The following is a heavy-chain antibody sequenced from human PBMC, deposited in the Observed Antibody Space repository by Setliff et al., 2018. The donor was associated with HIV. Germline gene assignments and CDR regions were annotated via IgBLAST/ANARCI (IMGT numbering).Heavy chain of an antibody. D-gene: IGHD2-2*01. Sequence: SETLSLTCTVSGGSISSGGFYWYWIRQPAGKGLEWIGRIYTSGTTNYNPSLKIRVTISMDTSKSQFSLRLTSVTAADTAVYYCAGQDIGAVPALGAFDIWGQGTMVTVSS. CDR2: IYTSGTT. CDR3: AGQDIGAVPALGAFDI. CDR1: GGSISSGGFY. V-gene: IGHV4-61*02. J-gene: IGHJ3*02.